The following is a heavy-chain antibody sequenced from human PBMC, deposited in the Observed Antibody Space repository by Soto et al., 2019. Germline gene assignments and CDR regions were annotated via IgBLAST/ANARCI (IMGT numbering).Heavy chain of an antibody. J-gene: IGHJ6*02. CDR3: ARGSIFGVVIIDYYGMDV. D-gene: IGHD3-3*01. CDR1: GFTVSSNY. CDR2: IYSGGST. Sequence: PGGSLRLSCAASGFTVSSNYMSWVRQAPGKGLEWVSVIYSGGSTYYADSVKGRFTISRDNSKNTLYLQINSLRAEDTAVYYCARGSIFGVVIIDYYGMDVWGQGTTVTVSS. V-gene: IGHV3-66*01.